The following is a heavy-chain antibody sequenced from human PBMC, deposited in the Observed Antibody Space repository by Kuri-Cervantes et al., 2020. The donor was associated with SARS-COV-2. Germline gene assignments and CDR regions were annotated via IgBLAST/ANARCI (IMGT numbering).Heavy chain of an antibody. D-gene: IGHD1-26*01. V-gene: IGHV4-4*07. CDR2: IYTSGST. CDR3: ASELLSAFDI. Sequence: GSLRLSCTVSGGSISSYYWSWIRQPAGKGLEWIGRIYTSGSTNYNPSLKSRVTISVDTSKNQFSLKLSSVTAADTAVYYCASELLSAFDIWGQGTMVTVSS. CDR1: GGSISSYY. J-gene: IGHJ3*02.